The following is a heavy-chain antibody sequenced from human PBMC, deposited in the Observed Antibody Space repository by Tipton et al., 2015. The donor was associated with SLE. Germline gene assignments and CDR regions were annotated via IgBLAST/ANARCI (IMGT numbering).Heavy chain of an antibody. CDR3: ALIMTAASGPFDY. D-gene: IGHD3-16*01. CDR1: GASISSRTYY. J-gene: IGHJ4*02. V-gene: IGHV4-39*07. Sequence: TLSLTCIVSGASISSRTYYWGCIRQSPGKGLEWIGSVYDSGITYYSPSLKSRVTISVDTSNNQFSLELSSVTAADTAVYYCALIMTAASGPFDYWGQGILVTVS. CDR2: VYDSGIT.